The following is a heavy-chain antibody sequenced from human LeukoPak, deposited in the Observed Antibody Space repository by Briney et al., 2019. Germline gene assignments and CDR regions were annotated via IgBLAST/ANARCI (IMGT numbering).Heavy chain of an antibody. V-gene: IGHV3-21*05. CDR1: GFTFSRYA. CDR2: INTDSSDI. Sequence: PGRSLRLSCAASGFTFSRYAMNWVRQAPGKGLEWVSYINTDSSDIHYADSVKGRFTISRDNARNTLYLQLSSLRAEDSAVYYCARDTFHPGLIDSWGQGTLVTVSS. J-gene: IGHJ4*02. CDR3: ARDTFHPGLIDS. D-gene: IGHD2-21*01.